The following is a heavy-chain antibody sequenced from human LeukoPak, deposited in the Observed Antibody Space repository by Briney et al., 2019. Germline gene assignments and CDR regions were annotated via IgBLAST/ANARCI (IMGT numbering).Heavy chain of an antibody. CDR1: GFTFSSYS. D-gene: IGHD2-15*01. V-gene: IGHV3-21*01. Sequence: PGGSLRLSCAASGFTFSSYSMNWVRQAPGKGLEWVSSISSSSSYIYYADSVKGRFTISRDNAKNSLYLQMNSLRAEDTAVYYCASLGYCSGGSCYKGAGSPAFDIWGQGTMVTVSS. CDR2: ISSSSSYI. J-gene: IGHJ3*02. CDR3: ASLGYCSGGSCYKGAGSPAFDI.